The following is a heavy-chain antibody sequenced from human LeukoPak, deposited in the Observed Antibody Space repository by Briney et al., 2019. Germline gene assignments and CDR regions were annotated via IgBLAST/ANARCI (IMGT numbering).Heavy chain of an antibody. V-gene: IGHV4-4*07. CDR2: ISTTGST. D-gene: IGHD1-7*01. CDR1: GAAISDYF. CDR3: ARSPSTIGWNWGYYFDF. Sequence: SETLSLTCTVSGAAISDYFWSWIRQPAGKDLEWIGRISTTGSTYFNPSLQSRVRMSVDSSKTHFSLRLSPVTAADTAVYYCARSPSTIGWNWGYYFDFWGQGHLVTVSS. J-gene: IGHJ4*02.